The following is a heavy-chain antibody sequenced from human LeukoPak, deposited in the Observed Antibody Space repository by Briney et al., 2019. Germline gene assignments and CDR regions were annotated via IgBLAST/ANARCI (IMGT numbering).Heavy chain of an antibody. D-gene: IGHD1-1*01. CDR1: GGTFSSYA. J-gene: IGHJ4*02. Sequence: SVKVSCTASGGTFSSYAISWVRQAPGQGLEWMGGIIPIFGTANYAQKFQGRVTITADESTSTAYMELSSLRSEDTAVYYCARVELERTPYFDYWGQGTLVTVSS. V-gene: IGHV1-69*13. CDR2: IIPIFGTA. CDR3: ARVELERTPYFDY.